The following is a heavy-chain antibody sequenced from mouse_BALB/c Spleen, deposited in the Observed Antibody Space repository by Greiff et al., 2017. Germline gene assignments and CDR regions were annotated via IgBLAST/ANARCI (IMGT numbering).Heavy chain of an antibody. J-gene: IGHJ3*01. CDR1: GFSLTGYG. CDR2: IWGDGST. CDR3: AREIYYGNYAWFAY. D-gene: IGHD2-1*01. V-gene: IGHV2-6-7*01. Sequence: VKLMESGPGLVAPSQSLSITCTVSGFSLTGYGVNWVRQPPGKGLEWLGMIWGDGSTDYNSALKSRLSISKDNSKSQVFLKMNSLQTDDTARYYCAREIYYGNYAWFAYWGQGTLVTVSA.